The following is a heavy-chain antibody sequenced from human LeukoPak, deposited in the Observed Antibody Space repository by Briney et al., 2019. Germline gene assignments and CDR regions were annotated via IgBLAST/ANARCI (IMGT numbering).Heavy chain of an antibody. CDR2: ISGSGGST. V-gene: IGHV3-23*01. CDR3: VRASWFGELLGY. CDR1: GFTFSSYA. Sequence: PGGSLRLSCAASGFTFSSYAMSWVRQAPGKGLEWVSAISGSGGSTYYANFVKGRFTISRDHSKNTLYLQMNSLRAEDTGVYYCVRASWFGELLGYWGQGTLVTVSS. J-gene: IGHJ4*02. D-gene: IGHD3-10*01.